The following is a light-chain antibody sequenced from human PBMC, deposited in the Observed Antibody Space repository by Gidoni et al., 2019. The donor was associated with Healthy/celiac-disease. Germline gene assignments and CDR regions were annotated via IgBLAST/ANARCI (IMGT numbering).Light chain of an antibody. V-gene: IGKV3-11*01. CDR3: QQRSNWPPIT. CDR1: QSVSSY. CDR2: VAS. Sequence: EIVSIQSPSTLSLSPGERATRSCRASQSVSSYLAWYQQKPGQAPRLLIHVASNRATDIPARFSGSGSGTDFTLTISRLEPEDFAGYYLQQRSNWPPITFGQGTRLEIK. J-gene: IGKJ5*01.